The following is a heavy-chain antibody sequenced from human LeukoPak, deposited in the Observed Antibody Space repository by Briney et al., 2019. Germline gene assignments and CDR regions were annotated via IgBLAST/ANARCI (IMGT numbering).Heavy chain of an antibody. D-gene: IGHD4-17*01. CDR2: ISYDGSNK. V-gene: IGHV3-30*18. CDR3: AKDHYGDYGYYYYGMDV. Sequence: GGSLRLSCAASGFTFSSYGMHWVRQAPGKGLEGVAVISYDGSNKYYADSVKGRFTISRDNSKNTLYLQMNSLRAEDTAVYYCAKDHYGDYGYYYYGMDVWGQGTTVTVSS. CDR1: GFTFSSYG. J-gene: IGHJ6*02.